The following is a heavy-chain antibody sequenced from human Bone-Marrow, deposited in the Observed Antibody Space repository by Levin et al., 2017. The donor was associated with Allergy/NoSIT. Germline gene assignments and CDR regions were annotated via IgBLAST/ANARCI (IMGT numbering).Heavy chain of an antibody. V-gene: IGHV3-15*01. CDR3: RTAVAVSDY. CDR2: IKSKTDGGTT. J-gene: IGHJ4*02. CDR1: GFTFSNAW. D-gene: IGHD6-19*01. Sequence: PGGCLTSCAASGFTFSNAWMSWVRQAPGKGLEWVGRIKSKTDGGTTDYAAPVKGRFTISRDDSKNTLYLQMNSLKTEDTAVYYCRTAVAVSDYWGQGTLVTVSS.